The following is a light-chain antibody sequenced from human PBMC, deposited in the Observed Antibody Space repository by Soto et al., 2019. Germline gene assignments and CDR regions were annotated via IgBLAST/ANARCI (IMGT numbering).Light chain of an antibody. CDR2: EVN. CDR1: SSDF. CDR3: SSYSGSSNLV. V-gene: IGLV2-8*01. J-gene: IGLJ2*01. Sequence: QSVLTQPPSASGSPGQSVTISCTGTSSDFVSWYQQYPGKAPKLMIYEVNTRPSGVPDRFSGSKSGNTASLTVSGLQAEDEADYYCSSYSGSSNLVFGGGTQLTVL.